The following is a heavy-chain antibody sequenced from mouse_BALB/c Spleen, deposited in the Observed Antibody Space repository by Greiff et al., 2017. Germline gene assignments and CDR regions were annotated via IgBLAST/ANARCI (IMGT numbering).Heavy chain of an antibody. CDR1: GYTFTSYW. D-gene: IGHD2-1*01. CDR3: TRSGGNHYFDY. Sequence: QVQLQQSGAELVRPGASVKLSCKASGYTFTSYWINWVKQRPGQGLEWIGNIYPSDSYTNYNQKFKDKATLTVDKSSSTAYMQLSSPTSEDSAVYYCTRSGGNHYFDYWGQGTTLTVSS. V-gene: IGHV1-69*02. CDR2: IYPSDSYT. J-gene: IGHJ2*01.